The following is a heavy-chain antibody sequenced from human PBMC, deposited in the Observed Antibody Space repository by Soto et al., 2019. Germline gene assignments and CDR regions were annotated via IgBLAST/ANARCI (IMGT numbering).Heavy chain of an antibody. J-gene: IGHJ6*02. Sequence: PGESLKISCKGSGYSFTIYWISWVRQMPGKGLEWMGRIGPSDSYTNYSPSFQGHVTISADKSISTAYLQWSSLKASDTAMYYCARLGSYYYGMDVWGQGTTVTVSS. CDR3: ARLGSYYYGMDV. V-gene: IGHV5-10-1*01. D-gene: IGHD7-27*01. CDR1: GYSFTIYW. CDR2: IGPSDSYT.